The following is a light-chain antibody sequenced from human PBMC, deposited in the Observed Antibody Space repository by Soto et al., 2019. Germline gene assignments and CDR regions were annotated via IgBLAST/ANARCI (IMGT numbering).Light chain of an antibody. CDR2: AAF. CDR3: QQVNSYPQT. Sequence: IQLTQSPSSLSASVGDRVTISCRASQGIGTYLAWYQQKPGKAPKLLIYAAFTLHSGVQARFSGSRSGTDFTLTIRSLQPEDFATYYCQQVNSYPQTFGQGTRLEIK. CDR1: QGIGTY. J-gene: IGKJ5*01. V-gene: IGKV1-9*01.